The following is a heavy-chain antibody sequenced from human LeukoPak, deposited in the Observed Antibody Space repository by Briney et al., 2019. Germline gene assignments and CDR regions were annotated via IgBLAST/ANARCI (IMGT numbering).Heavy chain of an antibody. CDR1: GGTFSSYA. D-gene: IGHD3-22*01. Sequence: ASVKVSCKASGGTFSSYAISWVRQAPGQGLEWMGGIIPIFGTANYAQKFQGRVTITADKSTSTAYMELSSLRSEDTAVYYCASGSSGYYAQYWGQGTLVTVSS. CDR2: IIPIFGTA. J-gene: IGHJ4*02. CDR3: ASGSSGYYAQY. V-gene: IGHV1-69*06.